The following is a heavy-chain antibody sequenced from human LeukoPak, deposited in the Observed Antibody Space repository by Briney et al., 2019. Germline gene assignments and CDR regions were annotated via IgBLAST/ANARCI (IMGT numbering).Heavy chain of an antibody. CDR1: GGSISSYY. J-gene: IGHJ5*02. CDR2: IYYSGST. Sequence: PSEPLSLTCTVSGGSISSYYWSWIRQPPGKGLEWIGYIYYSGSTNYNPSLKSRVTISVDTSKNQFSLKLSSVTAADTAVYYCARVGIAAAGRGYNWFDPWGQGTLVTVSS. CDR3: ARVGIAAAGRGYNWFDP. D-gene: IGHD6-13*01. V-gene: IGHV4-59*01.